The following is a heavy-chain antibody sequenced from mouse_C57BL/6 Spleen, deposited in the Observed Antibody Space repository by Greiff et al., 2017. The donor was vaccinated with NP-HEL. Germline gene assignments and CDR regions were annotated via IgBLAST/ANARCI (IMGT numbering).Heavy chain of an antibody. J-gene: IGHJ4*01. CDR3: ASGNPYAMDY. Sequence: QVQLKESGPGLVQPSQSLSITCTVSGFSLTSYCVHWVRQSPGKGLEWLGVIWSGGSTDYNAAFISRLSISKDNSKSQVFVKMNSLQADDTAIYYCASGNPYAMDYWGQGTSVTVSS. CDR1: GFSLTSYC. D-gene: IGHD2-1*01. V-gene: IGHV2-2*01. CDR2: IWSGGST.